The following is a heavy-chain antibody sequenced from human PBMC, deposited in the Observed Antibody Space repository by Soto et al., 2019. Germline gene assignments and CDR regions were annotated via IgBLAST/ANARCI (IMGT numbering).Heavy chain of an antibody. CDR1: RSSIRSAGYV. D-gene: IGHD3-22*01. V-gene: IGHV4-31*03. CDR3: ARGYYYDSSGYYPH. J-gene: IGHJ4*02. CDR2: IYCSGST. Sequence: TLSLTCSISRSSIRSAGYVWSWFRQHPGKGLEWIGYIYCSGSTYYNPSLKSRVTISVDTSKNQFSLKLSSVTAADTAVYYCARGYYYDSSGYYPHWGQGTLVTVS.